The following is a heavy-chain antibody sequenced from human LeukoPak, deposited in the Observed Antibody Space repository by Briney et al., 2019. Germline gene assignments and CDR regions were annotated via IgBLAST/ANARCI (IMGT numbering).Heavy chain of an antibody. CDR2: IYYSGST. J-gene: IGHJ4*02. Sequence: SETLSLTCTVSGGSIRSSSYYWGWIRQPPGKGLEWIGNIYYSGSTYYNPSLKSRVTISVDTPKNQFSLKLSSVTAADTAVYYCATGKDIVVVVAATLEYWGQGTLVTVSS. CDR1: GGSIRSSSYY. D-gene: IGHD2-15*01. CDR3: ATGKDIVVVVAATLEY. V-gene: IGHV4-39*01.